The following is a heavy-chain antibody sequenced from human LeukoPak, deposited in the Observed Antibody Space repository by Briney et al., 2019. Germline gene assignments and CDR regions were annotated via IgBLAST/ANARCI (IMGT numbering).Heavy chain of an antibody. CDR3: AKAVAAGGYHFYGMDV. CDR1: GFTFSSYA. D-gene: IGHD6-13*01. J-gene: IGHJ6*02. CDR2: ISGSGSGT. Sequence: PGGSLRLSCAASGFTFSSYAMGSARQAPGKGLEWVSAISGSGSGTYSADSVKGRFTISRDNSKNTLYLQMNSLRGEDTAVYYCAKAVAAGGYHFYGMDVWGQGTTVTVSS. V-gene: IGHV3-23*01.